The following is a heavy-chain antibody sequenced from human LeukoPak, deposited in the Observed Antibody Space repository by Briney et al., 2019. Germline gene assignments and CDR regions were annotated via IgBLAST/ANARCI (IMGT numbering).Heavy chain of an antibody. CDR1: GDFITAYY. D-gene: IGHD7-27*01. CDR2: VYYSGST. CDR3: ASNTGTVFDY. J-gene: IGHJ4*02. V-gene: IGHV4-59*01. Sequence: SETLSLTCTVSGDFITAYYWSWIRQPPGKGLEWIGYVYYSGSTEYNPSLRSRVTISLDMSKHQSSLNLTSVTAADTAVYYCASNTGTVFDYWGQGALVTVSS.